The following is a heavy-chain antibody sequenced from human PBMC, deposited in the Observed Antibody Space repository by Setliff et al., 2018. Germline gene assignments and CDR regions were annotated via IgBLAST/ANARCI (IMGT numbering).Heavy chain of an antibody. CDR1: GYTFTSYP. Sequence: GASVKVSCKASGYTFTSYPINWVRQAPGQGLEWMGWINTKTGNPAYAQAFTGRLIFSLDTSVNTAYLQITSLKAEDTAVYYCARASRFGTTVWKGDYYMDVWGKGTTVTVSS. V-gene: IGHV7-4-1*02. J-gene: IGHJ6*03. CDR2: INTKTGNP. D-gene: IGHD4-4*01. CDR3: ARASRFGTTVWKGDYYMDV.